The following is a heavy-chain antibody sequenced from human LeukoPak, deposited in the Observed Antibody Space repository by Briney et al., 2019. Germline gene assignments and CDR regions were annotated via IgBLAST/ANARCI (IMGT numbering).Heavy chain of an antibody. D-gene: IGHD3-22*01. V-gene: IGHV1-18*01. CDR2: INPNNGNT. CDR3: ARVGYDSSGRRRYAFDI. Sequence: GASVKVSCKASGYTFTRYGISWVRQAPGQGLEWMGWINPNNGNTNYVQKLQGRVTMTTDTSTSTAYMELRSLRSDDTAVYYCARVGYDSSGRRRYAFDIWGQGTMVTVSS. J-gene: IGHJ3*02. CDR1: GYTFTRYG.